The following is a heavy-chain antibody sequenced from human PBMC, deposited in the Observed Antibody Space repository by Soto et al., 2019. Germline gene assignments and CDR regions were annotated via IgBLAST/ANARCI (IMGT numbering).Heavy chain of an antibody. V-gene: IGHV1-69*01. CDR3: AGFPALYNIVVVPAAMGFDP. CDR1: GGTFSSYA. D-gene: IGHD2-2*01. Sequence: QVQLVQSGAEVKKPGSSVKVSCKASGGTFSSYAISWVRQAPGQGLEWMGGIIPIFGTANYAQKFQGRVKITADESTSTAYRELSSLRSEDTAVYYCAGFPALYNIVVVPAAMGFDPWGQGTLVTVSS. CDR2: IIPIFGTA. J-gene: IGHJ5*02.